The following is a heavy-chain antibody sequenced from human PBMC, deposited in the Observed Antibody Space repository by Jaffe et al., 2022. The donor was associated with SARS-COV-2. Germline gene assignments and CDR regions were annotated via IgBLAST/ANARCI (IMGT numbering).Heavy chain of an antibody. J-gene: IGHJ4*02. V-gene: IGHV3-15*01. Sequence: EEQLVESGGGFVEPGGSLTLSCAASGFSFSGTWMNWVRQAPGKGLDWVGRIKSKADGGTADYAAPVKDRFTISRHDSENTVFLRMNSLKNEDTGVYYCTYARFGESTFDYWGRGSLVTVSS. CDR1: GFSFSGTW. D-gene: IGHD3-10*01. CDR3: TYARFGESTFDY. CDR2: IKSKADGGTA.